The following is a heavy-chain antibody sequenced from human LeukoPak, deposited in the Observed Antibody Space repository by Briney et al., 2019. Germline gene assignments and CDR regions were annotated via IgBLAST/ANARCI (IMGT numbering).Heavy chain of an antibody. CDR2: IYASGST. J-gene: IGHJ6*02. Sequence: TSETLSLTCAVSGGSISSYYWSWIRQPAGKGLEWIGRIYASGSTNYHTSLKSRVTMSVDTSKNQFSLKLSSVTAADTAVYYCARGRPIGRSLDYYYGMDVWGQGTTVTVSS. CDR3: ARGRPIGRSLDYYYGMDV. V-gene: IGHV4-4*07. CDR1: GGSISSYY.